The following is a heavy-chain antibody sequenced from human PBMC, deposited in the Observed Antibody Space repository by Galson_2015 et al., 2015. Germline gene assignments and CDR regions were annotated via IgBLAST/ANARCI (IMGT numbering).Heavy chain of an antibody. V-gene: IGHV3-15*01. CDR3: TTGARAGSPTMRYDY. Sequence: SLRLSCAASGFTFSSAWMSWVRQAPGKGLEWVGRFTGKNDGGITDYAAPVKGRFTLSRDDSKNTLYLQMNSLQTEDTALYYCTTGARAGSPTMRYDYWGQGTLVTVSS. CDR2: FTGKNDGGIT. J-gene: IGHJ4*02. CDR1: GFTFSSAW. D-gene: IGHD3-10*01.